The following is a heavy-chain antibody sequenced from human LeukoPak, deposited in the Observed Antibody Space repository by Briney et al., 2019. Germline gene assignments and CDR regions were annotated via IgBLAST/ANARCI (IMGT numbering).Heavy chain of an antibody. CDR1: GFTFSSYS. CDR3: ARGVYGAYFDY. D-gene: IGHD4-17*01. CDR2: ISGSNSTI. V-gene: IGHV3-48*01. J-gene: IGHJ4*02. Sequence: GGSLRLSCAASGFTFSSYSMNCVRHAPGKGLEGVSYISGSNSTIYYADSVKGRFIISRDNAKNSLYLQMNSLRAEDTAVYYCARGVYGAYFDYWGQGTLVTVSS.